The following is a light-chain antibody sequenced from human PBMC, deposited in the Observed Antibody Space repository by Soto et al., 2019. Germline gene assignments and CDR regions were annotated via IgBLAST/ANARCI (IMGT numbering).Light chain of an antibody. CDR3: QQRSDWSSIT. J-gene: IGKJ5*01. CDR2: DAS. V-gene: IGKV3-11*01. Sequence: EIVLPQSPATLSLSPGESSTLSCRDSQSVSIFLAWYQQKPGQAPRLLIHDASNRATGIPARFSGSGSGTDFTLTISSLEPEDFAVYYCQQRSDWSSITFGQGKRLEIK. CDR1: QSVSIF.